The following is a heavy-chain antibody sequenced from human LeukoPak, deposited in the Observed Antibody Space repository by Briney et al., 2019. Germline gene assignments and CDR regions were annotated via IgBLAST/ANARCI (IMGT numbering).Heavy chain of an antibody. Sequence: GGSLRLSCAASGFTFSSYGMHWVRQAPGKGLEWVAGISYDGSNKYYADSVKGRFTISRDDSKNTLYLQMNSLRAEDTAVYYCARNSLRTALYYMDVWGQGTTVTVSS. CDR3: ARNSLRTALYYMDV. V-gene: IGHV3-30*03. J-gene: IGHJ6*03. CDR2: ISYDGSNK. CDR1: GFTFSSYG.